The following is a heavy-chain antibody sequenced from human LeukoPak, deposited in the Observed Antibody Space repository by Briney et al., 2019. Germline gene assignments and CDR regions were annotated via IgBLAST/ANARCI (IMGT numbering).Heavy chain of an antibody. CDR3: AKDPLHYYDSSGYYRPSYYFDY. D-gene: IGHD3-22*01. J-gene: IGHJ4*02. CDR1: GFTFSSYG. V-gene: IGHV3-30*02. Sequence: PGGSLRLSCAASGFTFSSYGMHWVRQAPGKGLEWVAFIRYDGSNKYYADSVKGRFTISRDNSKNTLYLQMNSLRAEDTAVYYCAKDPLHYYDSSGYYRPSYYFDYWGQGTLVTVSS. CDR2: IRYDGSNK.